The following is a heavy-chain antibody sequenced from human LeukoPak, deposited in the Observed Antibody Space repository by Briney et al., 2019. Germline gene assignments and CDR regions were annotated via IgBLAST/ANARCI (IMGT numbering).Heavy chain of an antibody. J-gene: IGHJ4*02. CDR1: GVSLSTSGGG. D-gene: IGHD1-26*01. V-gene: IGHV2-5*02. CDR3: AHRHRYSMYY. CDR2: IYVDDNK. Sequence: SGPTLVILTQTLTLPCTLCGVSLSTSGGGVGWIRQPPGKGLDLFALIYVDDNKRYSPSLKCRLTITNDTSKYQVVLTMTNMDPVDTATYYCAHRHRYSMYYWGQGTWSPSPQ.